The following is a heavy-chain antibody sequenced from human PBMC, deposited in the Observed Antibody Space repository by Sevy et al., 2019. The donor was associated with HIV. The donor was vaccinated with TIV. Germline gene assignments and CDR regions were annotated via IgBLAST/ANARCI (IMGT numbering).Heavy chain of an antibody. CDR2: IKQDGSEK. CDR3: ARDQILPLMDV. J-gene: IGHJ6*03. V-gene: IGHV3-7*01. D-gene: IGHD1-26*01. CDR1: GFTFSSYW. Sequence: GGSLRLSCAASGFTFSSYWMSWVRQAPEKGLEWVANIKQDGSEKYYVDSVKGRFTISRDNAKNSLYLQMNSLRAEDTAVYYCARDQILPLMDVWGKGTTVTVSS.